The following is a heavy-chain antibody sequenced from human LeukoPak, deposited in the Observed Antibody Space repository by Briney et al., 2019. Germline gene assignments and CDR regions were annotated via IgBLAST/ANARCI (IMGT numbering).Heavy chain of an antibody. CDR2: IYYSGST. V-gene: IGHV4-59*01. J-gene: IGHJ6*03. CDR1: GGSISSYY. CDR3: ARDRGIYYYYMDV. Sequence: SSETLSLTCTVSGGSISSYYWSWIRQPPGKGLEWIGYIYYSGSTNYNPSLKSRVTISVDMSKNQFSLKLSSVTAADTAVYYCARDRGIYYYYMDVWGKGTTVTVSS. D-gene: IGHD6-13*01.